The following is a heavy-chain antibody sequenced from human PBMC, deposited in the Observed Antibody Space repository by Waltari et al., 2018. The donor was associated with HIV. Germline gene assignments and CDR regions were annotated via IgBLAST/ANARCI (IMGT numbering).Heavy chain of an antibody. CDR3: ARDQVGATYFDY. V-gene: IGHV4-30-2*04. J-gene: IGHJ4*02. Sequence: YNPSLKSRVTISIDTSKNQVSLKLSSVTAADTAVYYCARDQVGATYFDYWGQGTLVTVSS. D-gene: IGHD1-26*01.